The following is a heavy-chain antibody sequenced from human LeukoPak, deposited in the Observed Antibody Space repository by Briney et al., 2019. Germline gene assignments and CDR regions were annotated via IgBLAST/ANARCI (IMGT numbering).Heavy chain of an antibody. CDR1: GFTFDDYA. CDR3: ARLGAKQQGSDY. CDR2: ISWDGGST. D-gene: IGHD6-13*01. Sequence: TGGSLRLSCAASGFTFDDYAMHWVRQAPGKGLEWVSLISWDGGSTYYADSVKGRFTISRDNSKNSLYLQMNSLRAEDTAVYYCARLGAKQQGSDYWGQGTLVTVSS. J-gene: IGHJ4*02. V-gene: IGHV3-43D*03.